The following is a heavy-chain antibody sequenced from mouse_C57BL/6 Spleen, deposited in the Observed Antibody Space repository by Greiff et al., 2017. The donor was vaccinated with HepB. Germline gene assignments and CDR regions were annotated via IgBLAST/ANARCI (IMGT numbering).Heavy chain of an antibody. J-gene: IGHJ1*03. CDR1: GYTFTDYY. D-gene: IGHD1-1*01. CDR2: INPNNGGT. Sequence: VQLQQSGPELVKPGASVKISCKASGYTFTDYYMNWVKQSHGKSLEWIGDINPNNGGTSYNQKFKGKATLTVDKSSSTAYMELRSLTSEDSAVYDCARKDYGSRDWYFDVWGKGTTVTVSS. V-gene: IGHV1-26*01. CDR3: ARKDYGSRDWYFDV.